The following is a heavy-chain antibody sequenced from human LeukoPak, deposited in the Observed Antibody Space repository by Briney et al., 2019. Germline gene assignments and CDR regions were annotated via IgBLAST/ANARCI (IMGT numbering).Heavy chain of an antibody. J-gene: IGHJ6*02. V-gene: IGHV3-30-3*01. CDR2: ISYDGSNK. CDR3: ARAIYYYRNGMDV. CDR1: GFTFSSYA. Sequence: PGGSLRLSCAASGFTFSSYAMHWVRQAPGKGLEWVAVISYDGSNKYYADSVKGRFTISRDNSKNTLCLQMNSLRAEDTAVYYCARAIYYYRNGMDVWGQGTTVTVSS.